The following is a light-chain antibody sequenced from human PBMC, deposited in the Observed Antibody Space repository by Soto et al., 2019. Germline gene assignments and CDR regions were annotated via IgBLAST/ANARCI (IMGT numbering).Light chain of an antibody. V-gene: IGKV3-15*01. CDR3: QKYDDWPPSFT. J-gene: IGKJ2*01. Sequence: EIVMTQSPDTLSLSPGETATLSCRASQTVSLSLAWFQHKPGQSPRLLIYHASSRATGVPGRFSGSGSGTAFTLTISSLQPEDFAVYYCQKYDDWPPSFTFGQGTKLEI. CDR1: QTVSLS. CDR2: HAS.